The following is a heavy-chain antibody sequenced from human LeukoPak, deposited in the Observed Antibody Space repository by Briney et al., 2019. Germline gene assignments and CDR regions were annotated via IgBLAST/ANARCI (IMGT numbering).Heavy chain of an antibody. CDR1: RGSVSSDSYY. V-gene: IGHV4-39*01. Sequence: SETLSLTCTVSRGSVSSDSYYWGWIRQPPGKGLEWIGNIFHSGSTYYNPSLKSRVTISVDTSRNQFSLKLSSVTAADTAVYYCARLPNYYDILTAYHWGGYYFDYWGQGTLVTVSS. CDR2: IFHSGST. D-gene: IGHD3-9*01. J-gene: IGHJ4*02. CDR3: ARLPNYYDILTAYHWGGYYFDY.